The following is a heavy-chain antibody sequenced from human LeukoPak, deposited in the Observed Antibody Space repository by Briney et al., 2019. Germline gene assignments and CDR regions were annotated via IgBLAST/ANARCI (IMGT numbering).Heavy chain of an antibody. Sequence: ASVKVSCKASGFTFTSSAVQWVRQARGQRLEWIGWFVVGSGNTNYAQKFQERVTITRDMSTSTAYMELSSLRSEDTAVYYCAAAIEYSSSSDYWGQGTLVTVSS. CDR2: FVVGSGNT. CDR3: AAAIEYSSSSDY. D-gene: IGHD6-6*01. J-gene: IGHJ4*02. CDR1: GFTFTSSA. V-gene: IGHV1-58*01.